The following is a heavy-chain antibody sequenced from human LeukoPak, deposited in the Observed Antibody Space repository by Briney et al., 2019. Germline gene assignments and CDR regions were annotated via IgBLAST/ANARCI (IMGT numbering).Heavy chain of an antibody. CDR3: ANRVAQHDS. D-gene: IGHD3-3*01. CDR1: GFTFSSYA. Sequence: GGSLRLSCAASGFTFSSYAMSWVRQAPGKGLEWVSGIPSSGPITYYADSVKGWFTISRDNSKNTLYLQMNSLTAEDTGIYYCANRVAQHDSWGQGTLVTVSS. V-gene: IGHV3-23*01. J-gene: IGHJ5*02. CDR2: IPSSGPIT.